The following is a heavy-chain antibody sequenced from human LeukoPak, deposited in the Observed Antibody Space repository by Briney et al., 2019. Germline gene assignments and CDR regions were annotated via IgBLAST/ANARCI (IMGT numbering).Heavy chain of an antibody. V-gene: IGHV1-2*02. Sequence: ASVKVSCKASGYTLTANYMHWLRQAPGQGLEWMGWISPNSGGTNYAQKFQGRVTMTRDTSIRTAYLELSSLRSDDTAVYFCARDSGQWLANVGDWGQGTLVTLSS. CDR2: ISPNSGGT. D-gene: IGHD6-19*01. J-gene: IGHJ4*02. CDR1: GYTLTANY. CDR3: ARDSGQWLANVGD.